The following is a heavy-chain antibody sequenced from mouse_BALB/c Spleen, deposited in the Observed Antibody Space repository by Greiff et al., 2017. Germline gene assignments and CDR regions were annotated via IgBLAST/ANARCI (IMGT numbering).Heavy chain of an antibody. CDR1: GFSLTSYG. CDR3: ASQLRRLYAMDY. CDR2: IWSGGST. Sequence: QVQLKQSGPGLVQPSQSLSITCTVSGFSLTSYGVHWVRQSPGKGLEWLGVIWSGGSTDYNAAFISRLSISKDNSKSHVFFKMNSLQANDTAIYYCASQLRRLYAMDYWGQGTSFTVSS. J-gene: IGHJ4*01. D-gene: IGHD2-4*01. V-gene: IGHV2-2*02.